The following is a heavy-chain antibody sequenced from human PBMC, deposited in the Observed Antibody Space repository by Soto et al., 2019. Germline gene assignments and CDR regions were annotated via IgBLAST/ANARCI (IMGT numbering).Heavy chain of an antibody. Sequence: PSETLSLTCTVSGGSISSYYWSWIRQPPGKGLEWIWYIYYSGSTNYNPSRKSRVTISVDTYKNQYSLKLSSVTAADTAVYYCARGQVSGYDSPFDHWGQGTLVTVSS. V-gene: IGHV4-59*01. J-gene: IGHJ5*02. CDR2: IYYSGST. D-gene: IGHD5-12*01. CDR3: ARGQVSGYDSPFDH. CDR1: GGSISSYY.